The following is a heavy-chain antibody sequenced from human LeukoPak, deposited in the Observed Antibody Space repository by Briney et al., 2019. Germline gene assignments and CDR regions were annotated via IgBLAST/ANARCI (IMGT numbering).Heavy chain of an antibody. V-gene: IGHV3-7*01. Sequence: GGSLRLSCAASGFTFSSYAMSWVRQAPGKGLEWVANIKQDGSEKYYVDSVKGRFTISKDNAKNSLYLQMNSLRVEDTAVYYCARDSSSSGLDYWGQGTLVTVSS. CDR3: ARDSSSSGLDY. CDR2: IKQDGSEK. J-gene: IGHJ4*02. D-gene: IGHD6-19*01. CDR1: GFTFSSYA.